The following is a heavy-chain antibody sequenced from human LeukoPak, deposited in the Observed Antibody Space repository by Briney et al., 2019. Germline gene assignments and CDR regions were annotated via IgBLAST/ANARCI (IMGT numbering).Heavy chain of an antibody. J-gene: IGHJ4*02. CDR1: GFTFSSYA. D-gene: IGHD2-2*01. V-gene: IGHV3-30-3*01. CDR2: ISYDGSNK. Sequence: GGSLRLSCAASGFTFSSYAMHWVRQAPGKGLEWVAVISYDGSNKYYADSVKGRFTISRDNSKNTLYLQMNSLRAEDTAVYYCARDIVVVPVGWGQGTLVTVSS. CDR3: ARDIVVVPVG.